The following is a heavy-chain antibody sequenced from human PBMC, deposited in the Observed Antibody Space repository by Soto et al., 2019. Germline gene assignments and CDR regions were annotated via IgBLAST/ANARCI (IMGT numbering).Heavy chain of an antibody. CDR1: GGSISSGGYY. D-gene: IGHD3-22*01. CDR3: ARDNDSSGHHGNWFDP. J-gene: IGHJ5*02. V-gene: IGHV4-31*03. Sequence: QVQLQESGPGLVKPSQTLSLTCTVSGGSISSGGYYWSWIRQHPGKGLEWIGYIYYSGSTYYNPSLKSRVTISVDTSKNQFSLKLSYVTAADTAVYYCARDNDSSGHHGNWFDPWGQGTLVTVSS. CDR2: IYYSGST.